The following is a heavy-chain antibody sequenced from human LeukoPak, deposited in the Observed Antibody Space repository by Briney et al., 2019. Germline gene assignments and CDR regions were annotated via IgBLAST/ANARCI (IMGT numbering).Heavy chain of an antibody. CDR2: IYYSGST. V-gene: IGHV4-59*01. CDR1: GGSINSYY. D-gene: IGHD2-15*01. Sequence: PSETLSLTCTVSGGSINSYYWSWIRQTPGKGLEWIGYIYYSGSTSYTPTLKSRVTISLDTSKNQFSLKLSSVTAADTAVYYCARGLRRPFDPWGQGTLVTVSS. J-gene: IGHJ5*02. CDR3: ARGLRRPFDP.